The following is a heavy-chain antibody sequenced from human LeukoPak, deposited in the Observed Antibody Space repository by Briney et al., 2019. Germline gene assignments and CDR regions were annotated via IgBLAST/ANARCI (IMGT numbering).Heavy chain of an antibody. CDR1: GGSISSGDYY. CDR3: ARGIAANDHWFDP. Sequence: SETLSLTCTVSGGSISSGDYYWSWIRQPPGKGLEWIGYIYYSGSTNYNPSLKSRVTISVDTSKNQFSLKLSSVTAADTAVYYCARGIAANDHWFDPWGQGTLVTVSS. J-gene: IGHJ5*02. CDR2: IYYSGST. D-gene: IGHD6-13*01. V-gene: IGHV4-61*08.